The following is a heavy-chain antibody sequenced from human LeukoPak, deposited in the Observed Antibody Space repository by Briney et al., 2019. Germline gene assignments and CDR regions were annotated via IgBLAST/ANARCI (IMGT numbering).Heavy chain of an antibody. CDR3: ARGGRRVYGDYSDY. J-gene: IGHJ4*02. CDR2: IIPILGIA. CDR1: GGTFSSYT. D-gene: IGHD4-17*01. Sequence: SVKVSCNASGGTFSSYTISWVRQAPGQGLEWMGRIIPILGIANYAQKFQGRVTITADKSTSTAYMELSSLRSEDTAVYYCARGGRRVYGDYSDYWRQATMV. V-gene: IGHV1-69*02.